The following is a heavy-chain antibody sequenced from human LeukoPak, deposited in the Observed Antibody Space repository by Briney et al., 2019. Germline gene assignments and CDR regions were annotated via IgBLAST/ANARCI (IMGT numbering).Heavy chain of an antibody. CDR2: IRYDGNNK. Sequence: GSLRLSCAASGFTFSSYGMHWVRQAPGKGLEWVAFIRYDGNNKYYADSVKGRFTISRDNSKNTLYLQMNSLRAEDTVVYYCAKDQVGSRRGQVDYWGQGTLVTVSS. D-gene: IGHD1-26*01. CDR3: AKDQVGSRRGQVDY. V-gene: IGHV3-30*02. J-gene: IGHJ4*02. CDR1: GFTFSSYG.